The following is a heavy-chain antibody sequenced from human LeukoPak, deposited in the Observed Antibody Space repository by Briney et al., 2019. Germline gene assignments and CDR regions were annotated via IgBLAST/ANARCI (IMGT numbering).Heavy chain of an antibody. CDR3: ARRPPWGAVAGTFDY. Sequence: SETLSLTCTVSGGSISTSNYYWGWIRQPPGKGLEWIGNIFYSGSTYYNPSLKSRVTISVDTSKNQFSLKLSSVTAADTAVYYCARRPPWGAVAGTFDYWGQRTLVTVSS. D-gene: IGHD6-19*01. J-gene: IGHJ4*02. CDR1: GGSISTSNYY. V-gene: IGHV4-39*07. CDR2: IFYSGST.